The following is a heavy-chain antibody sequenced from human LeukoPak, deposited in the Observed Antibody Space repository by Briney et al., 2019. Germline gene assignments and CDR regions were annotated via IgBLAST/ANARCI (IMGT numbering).Heavy chain of an antibody. J-gene: IGHJ3*02. D-gene: IGHD4-23*01. CDR3: ARDALSNYGGNSEAFDI. V-gene: IGHV4-39*07. Sequence: SETLSLTCTVSGGSISSGSYYWSWIRQPPGKGLEWIGSIYHSGSTYYNPSLKSRVTISVDTSKNQFSLKLSSVTAADTAVYYCARDALSNYGGNSEAFDIWGQGTMVTVSS. CDR1: GGSISSGSYY. CDR2: IYHSGST.